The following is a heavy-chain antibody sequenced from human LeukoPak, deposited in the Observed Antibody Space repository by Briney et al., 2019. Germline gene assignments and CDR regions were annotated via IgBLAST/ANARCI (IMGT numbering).Heavy chain of an antibody. D-gene: IGHD1-26*01. J-gene: IGHJ4*02. CDR1: GFTFSRYW. CDR2: IKSDGSST. V-gene: IGHV3-74*01. Sequence: QPGGSLRLSCAASGFTFSRYWMHWVRQAPGKGLVWVSCIKSDGSSTGIADSAKGRFTISRDNAKNTVYLQMNSLRAEDTAVYYCVRDNRSYNFDYWGQGTLVTVSS. CDR3: VRDNRSYNFDY.